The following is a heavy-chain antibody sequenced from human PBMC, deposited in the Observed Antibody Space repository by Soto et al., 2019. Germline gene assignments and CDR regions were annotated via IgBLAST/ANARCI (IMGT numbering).Heavy chain of an antibody. CDR2: ISVSDAFI. V-gene: IGHV3-23*01. Sequence: PGGSLRLSCAASGFNVGAFAVNWVRQAPGKGLEWVSGISVSDAFIYYADSVKGRFIISRDNSKNTLYLQMNSLRVDDTALYFCAKGDSDYYFDSLGQGTLVTVSS. D-gene: IGHD4-4*01. CDR3: AKGDSDYYFDS. J-gene: IGHJ4*02. CDR1: GFNVGAFA.